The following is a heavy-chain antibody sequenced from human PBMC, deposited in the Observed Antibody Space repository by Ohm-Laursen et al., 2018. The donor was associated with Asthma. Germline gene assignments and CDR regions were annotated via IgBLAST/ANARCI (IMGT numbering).Heavy chain of an antibody. D-gene: IGHD3-22*01. V-gene: IGHV1-2*04. J-gene: IGHJ4*02. Sequence: ASVKVSCKASGYTFTGYYMHWVRQAPGQGLEWMGWINPNSGGTNYAQKFQGWVTMTRDTSISTAYMELSRLRSDDTAVYYCARDSRLAYYYGSSGYYYFDYWGQGTLVTFSS. CDR2: INPNSGGT. CDR3: ARDSRLAYYYGSSGYYYFDY. CDR1: GYTFTGYY.